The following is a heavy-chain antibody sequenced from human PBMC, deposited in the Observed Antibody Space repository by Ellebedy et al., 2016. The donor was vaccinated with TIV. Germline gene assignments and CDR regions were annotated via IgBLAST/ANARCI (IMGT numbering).Heavy chain of an antibody. CDR2: ISFDGSNK. D-gene: IGHD1-26*01. Sequence: GESLKISCAVSGFTFSNYDMHWVRQAPGKGLEWVAVISFDGSNKYYVDSGKGRFTISRDKSKNTLYLQMNSLRAEDTAVYYCSRQFSGSQTGAFDIWGPGTMVTVSS. J-gene: IGHJ3*02. V-gene: IGHV3-30*03. CDR3: SRQFSGSQTGAFDI. CDR1: GFTFSNYD.